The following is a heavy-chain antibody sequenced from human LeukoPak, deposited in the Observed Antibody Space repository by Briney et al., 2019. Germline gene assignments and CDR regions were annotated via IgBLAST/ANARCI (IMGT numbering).Heavy chain of an antibody. D-gene: IGHD2-2*01. V-gene: IGHV4-61*02. CDR3: AARGYIVVVPAAKGGGPDNSYYYMDV. J-gene: IGHJ6*03. Sequence: TLSLTCTVSGGSISSGNYYWSWIRQPAGKGLEWIGRVYTSGSTNYNPSLKSRVTISVDSSKNQVSLRLNSVTAADTAVYYCAARGYIVVVPAAKGGGPDNSYYYMDVWGKGTTVTISS. CDR1: GGSISSGNYY. CDR2: VYTSGST.